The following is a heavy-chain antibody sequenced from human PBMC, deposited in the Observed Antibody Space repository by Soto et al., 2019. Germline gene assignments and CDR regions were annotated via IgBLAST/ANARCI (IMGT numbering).Heavy chain of an antibody. CDR2: INRSGST. V-gene: IGHV4-34*01. D-gene: IGHD5-12*01. J-gene: IGHJ6*02. CDR1: GGSFSGFY. CDR3: VRGRGGYNKHYYYGMYV. Sequence: SETLSLTCAVYGGSFSGFYWRWIRQPPGKGLEGIGEINRSGSTNYNPSLKSRVTISVHTSKNQFSLKLSSLTAPDTAVYYCVRGRGGYNKHYYYGMYVWGQGTTVTVSS.